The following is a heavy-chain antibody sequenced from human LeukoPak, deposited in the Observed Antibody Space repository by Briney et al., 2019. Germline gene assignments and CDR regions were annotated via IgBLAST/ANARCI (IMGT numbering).Heavy chain of an antibody. V-gene: IGHV1-69*13. Sequence: EASVKVSCKASGGTFSSYAISWVRQAPGQGLEWMGGIIPIFGTANYAQKFQGRVTITADESTSTAYMELSSLRSEDTAVYYCAREKDRYCSSTSCYVLMYYWGQGTLVTVSS. CDR3: AREKDRYCSSTSCYVLMYY. J-gene: IGHJ4*02. D-gene: IGHD2-2*01. CDR2: IIPIFGTA. CDR1: GGTFSSYA.